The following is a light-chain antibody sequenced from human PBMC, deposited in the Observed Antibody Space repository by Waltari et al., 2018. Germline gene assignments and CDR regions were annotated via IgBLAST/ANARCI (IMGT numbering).Light chain of an antibody. J-gene: IGLJ1*01. Sequence: QSVLTQPASVSGSPGQSITISCTGTSSDVGNYNLVSWYQQYPGKAPKVMIYDDNRRPSGVSDRFSGSKSGNTASLTISGLQAEDEADYYCSSYTSSSTQVFGTGTKVTVL. CDR3: SSYTSSSTQV. V-gene: IGLV2-14*02. CDR2: DDN. CDR1: SSDVGNYNL.